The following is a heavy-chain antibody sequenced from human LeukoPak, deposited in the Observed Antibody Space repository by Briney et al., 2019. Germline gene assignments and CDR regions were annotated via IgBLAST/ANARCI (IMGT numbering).Heavy chain of an antibody. CDR1: GFTFSSYS. V-gene: IGHV3-21*01. D-gene: IGHD2-2*01. Sequence: GGSLRLSCAASGFTFSSYSMNWVRQAPGKGLEWVSSISSSSSYIYYADSVEGRFTISRDNAKNSLYLQMNSLRAEDTAVYYCARAQEDIVVVPAASDAFDIWGQGTMVTVSS. CDR2: ISSSSSYI. J-gene: IGHJ3*02. CDR3: ARAQEDIVVVPAASDAFDI.